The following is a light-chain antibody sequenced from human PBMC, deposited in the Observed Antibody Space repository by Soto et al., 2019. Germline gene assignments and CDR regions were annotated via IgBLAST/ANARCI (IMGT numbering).Light chain of an antibody. V-gene: IGLV1-40*01. CDR3: QSYDSRLSGYV. J-gene: IGLJ1*01. CDR2: GNR. CDR1: SSNIGAGYD. Sequence: QLVLTQPPSVSGAPGQRVTISCTGSSSNIGAGYDVHWYQQFPGTAPKLLMYGNRNRPSGVPDRFSGSKSGTSASLAITGLQAEDEADYYCQSYDSRLSGYVFGTGTKLTVL.